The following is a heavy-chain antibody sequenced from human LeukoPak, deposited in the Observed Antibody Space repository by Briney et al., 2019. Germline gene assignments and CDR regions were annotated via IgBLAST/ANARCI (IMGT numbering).Heavy chain of an antibody. CDR1: GYTFTSYD. CDR2: MNPNSGNT. V-gene: IGHV1-8*01. Sequence: GASVTVSCKASGYTFTSYDINWVRQAPGQGLEWMGWMNPNSGNTGYAQKFQGRVTMTRNTSISTAYMELSSLRSEDTAVYYCARHDCSSWHHYYYGMDVWGQGTTVTVSS. CDR3: ARHDCSSWHHYYYGMDV. J-gene: IGHJ6*02. D-gene: IGHD6-13*01.